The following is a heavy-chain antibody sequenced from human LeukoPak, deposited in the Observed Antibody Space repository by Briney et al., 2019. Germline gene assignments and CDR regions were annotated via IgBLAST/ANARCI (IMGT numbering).Heavy chain of an antibody. CDR2: INHSGST. J-gene: IGHJ5*02. Sequence: PSETLSLTCAVYGGSFSGYYWSWIRQPSGKGLEWIGEINHSGSTNYNPSLKSRVTISVDTSKNQFSLKLSSVTAADTAVYYCARGRDVAAALNWFDPWGQGTLVTVSS. CDR1: GGSFSGYY. CDR3: ARGRDVAAALNWFDP. V-gene: IGHV4-34*01. D-gene: IGHD6-13*01.